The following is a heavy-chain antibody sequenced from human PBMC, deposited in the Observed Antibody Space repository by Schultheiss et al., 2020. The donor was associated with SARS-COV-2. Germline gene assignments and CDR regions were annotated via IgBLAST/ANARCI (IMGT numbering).Heavy chain of an antibody. Sequence: SGPTLVKPTETLTLTCTVSGFSLSNARMGVSWIRQPPGKALEWLAHIFSNDEKSYTTSLKSRLAISKDTSKSQVVLTMTTMDPVDTATYYCARILAPYYYYATSGYYAPEYFDYWGQGILVTVSS. CDR3: ARILAPYYYYATSGYYAPEYFDY. D-gene: IGHD3-22*01. CDR1: GFSLSNARMG. CDR2: IFSNDEK. J-gene: IGHJ4*02. V-gene: IGHV2-26*01.